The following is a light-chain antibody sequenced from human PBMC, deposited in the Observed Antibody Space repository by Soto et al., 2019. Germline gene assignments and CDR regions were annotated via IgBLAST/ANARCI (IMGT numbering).Light chain of an antibody. CDR3: MQPLHSPFT. CDR1: QSLLHSNGYNY. CDR2: LGS. V-gene: IGKV2-28*01. J-gene: IGKJ3*01. Sequence: DVVMTQSPLSLPVTPGEPASISCRSSQSLLHSNGYNYLDWYLQKPGQSPQLLIYLGSNRASGVPDRFSGSGSGTGFRLKIRSVEAGDVGVYYCMQPLHSPFTFGPGAKVDIK.